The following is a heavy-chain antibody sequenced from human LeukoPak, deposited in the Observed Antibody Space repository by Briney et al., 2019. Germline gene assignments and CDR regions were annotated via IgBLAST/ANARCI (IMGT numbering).Heavy chain of an antibody. CDR2: ISSSSSTI. V-gene: IGHV3-11*01. D-gene: IGHD7-27*01. Sequence: GGSLRLSCAASGFTFSDYYMSWIRQVPGKGLEWVSYISSSSSTIYYADSVKGRFTISRDNAKNLLYLRMNSLRAEDTAVYYCSREGGNWGEGYFDYWGQGTLVTVSS. CDR1: GFTFSDYY. J-gene: IGHJ4*02. CDR3: SREGGNWGEGYFDY.